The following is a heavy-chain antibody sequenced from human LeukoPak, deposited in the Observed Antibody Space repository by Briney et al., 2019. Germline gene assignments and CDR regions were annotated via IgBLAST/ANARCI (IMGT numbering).Heavy chain of an antibody. D-gene: IGHD1-14*01. CDR3: ARGRDPNPKYYYYGMDV. V-gene: IGHV4-34*01. CDR2: INHSGST. J-gene: IGHJ6*02. Sequence: SETLSLTCAVYGGSFSGYYWSRIRQPPGKGLEWIGEINHSGSTNYNPSLKSRVTISVDTSKNQFSLKLSSVTAADTAVYYCARGRDPNPKYYYYGMDVWGQGTTVTVSS. CDR1: GGSFSGYY.